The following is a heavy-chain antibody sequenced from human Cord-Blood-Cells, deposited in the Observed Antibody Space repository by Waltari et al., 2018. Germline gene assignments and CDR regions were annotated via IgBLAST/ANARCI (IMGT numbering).Heavy chain of an antibody. Sequence: QVQLVQSGAEVKNPGASVKVSCKASGYTFTSYYMHWVRQAPGQGLEWMGIINPSGGCTSYEQKFQGRVTMTRDTSTSTVYMELSSLRSEDTAVYYCARPKSTVDAFDIWGQGTMVTVSS. CDR2: INPSGGCT. CDR3: ARPKSTVDAFDI. J-gene: IGHJ3*02. V-gene: IGHV1-46*03. D-gene: IGHD2-2*01. CDR1: GYTFTSYY.